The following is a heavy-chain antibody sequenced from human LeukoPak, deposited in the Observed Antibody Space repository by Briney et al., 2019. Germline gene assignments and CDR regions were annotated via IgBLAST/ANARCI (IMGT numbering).Heavy chain of an antibody. J-gene: IGHJ4*02. CDR3: TIEPVP. D-gene: IGHD6-19*01. Sequence: SETLSLTCTVSGGSISNYYWSWIRQPAGKGLEWIVRSYAGGTASYNPSLKSRVTMSADMSKNQLSLKLTSVTAADTAVYYCTIEPVPWGQGTLVTVSS. CDR2: SYAGGTA. V-gene: IGHV4-4*07. CDR1: GGSISNYY.